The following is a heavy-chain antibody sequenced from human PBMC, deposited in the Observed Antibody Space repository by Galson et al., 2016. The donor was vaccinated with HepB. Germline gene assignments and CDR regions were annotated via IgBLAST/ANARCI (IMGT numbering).Heavy chain of an antibody. CDR2: INAHNGNT. V-gene: IGHV1-18*01. D-gene: IGHD1-1*01. J-gene: IGHJ6*02. Sequence: SVKVSCKASQNIFSNYGISWVRQAPGQGLEWMGWINAHNGNTMSASRFQGRVTMTADTSTATAYMELRSLKSDDTAFYYCARRRLSGTTRGIYNYGMDIWGQGTTVVVS. CDR1: QNIFSNYG. CDR3: ARRRLSGTTRGIYNYGMDI.